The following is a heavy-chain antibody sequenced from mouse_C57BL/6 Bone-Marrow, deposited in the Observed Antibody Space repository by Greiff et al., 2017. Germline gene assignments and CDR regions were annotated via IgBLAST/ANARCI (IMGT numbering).Heavy chain of an antibody. V-gene: IGHV1-84*01. CDR3: AREGAIYYDYDWYFDV. D-gene: IGHD2-4*01. Sequence: LVESGPELVKPGASVKISCKASGYTFTDYYINWVKQRPGQGLEWIGWIYPGSGNTKYNEKFKGKATLTVATSSSTAYMQLSSLTSEDSAVYFCAREGAIYYDYDWYFDVWGTGTTVTVSS. CDR2: IYPGSGNT. J-gene: IGHJ1*03. CDR1: GYTFTDYY.